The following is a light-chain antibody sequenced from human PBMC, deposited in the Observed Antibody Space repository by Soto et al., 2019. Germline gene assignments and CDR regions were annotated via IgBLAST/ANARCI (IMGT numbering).Light chain of an antibody. Sequence: DIQMTQSPASLSASVGDRDTITCRASQSISSYLNWYQQKPGKAPKLLIYAASSLQSGVPSRFSGSGSGTDFTLTISSLQPEDFATYYCQQSYSTPRTFGGGTKVDIK. J-gene: IGKJ4*01. CDR1: QSISSY. V-gene: IGKV1-39*01. CDR2: AAS. CDR3: QQSYSTPRT.